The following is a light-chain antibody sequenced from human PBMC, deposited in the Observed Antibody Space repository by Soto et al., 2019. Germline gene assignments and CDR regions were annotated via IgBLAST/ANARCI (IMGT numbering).Light chain of an antibody. CDR3: QQRSNRTWT. J-gene: IGKJ1*01. Sequence: EIVLTQSPATLSLSPGERATLSCRASQSVSSYLAWYQQKPGQAPRLLIYDASNRATGIPARFSGSGSGTDFTLTISSLEPEDFAVYCCQQRSNRTWTFGQGTKVEIK. CDR1: QSVSSY. CDR2: DAS. V-gene: IGKV3-11*01.